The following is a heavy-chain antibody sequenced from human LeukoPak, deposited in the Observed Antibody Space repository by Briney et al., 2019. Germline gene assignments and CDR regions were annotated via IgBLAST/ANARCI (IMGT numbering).Heavy chain of an antibody. Sequence: SETLSLTCTVSGGSISSYYWSWIRQPPGKGLEWIGYIYYSGSTNYNPSLKSRVTISVDTSKHQFSLKLSSVTAADTAAYYCARRGYCSGGSCYPPGAFDIWGQGTMVTVSS. CDR2: IYYSGST. D-gene: IGHD2-15*01. V-gene: IGHV4-59*08. J-gene: IGHJ3*02. CDR1: GGSISSYY. CDR3: ARRGYCSGGSCYPPGAFDI.